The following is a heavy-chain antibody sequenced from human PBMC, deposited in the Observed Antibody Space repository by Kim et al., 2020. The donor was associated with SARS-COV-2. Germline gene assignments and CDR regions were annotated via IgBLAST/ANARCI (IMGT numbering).Heavy chain of an antibody. CDR2: IHYSGST. V-gene: IGHV4-39*01. CDR3: ARQGGGYCSGGSCLFAKTGES. Sequence: SETLSLTCIVSGGSISSNSYYWGWIRQPPGKGLEWIGSIHYSGSTYYNPSLKSRVTISVDTSKNQFSLKLSSVTAADTAVYYCARQGGGYCSGGSCLFAKTGESWGQGTLVTVSS. D-gene: IGHD2-15*01. J-gene: IGHJ4*02. CDR1: GGSISSNSYY.